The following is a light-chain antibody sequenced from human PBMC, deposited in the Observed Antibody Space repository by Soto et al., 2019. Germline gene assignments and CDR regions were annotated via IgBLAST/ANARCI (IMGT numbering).Light chain of an antibody. CDR1: SSNIGSHT. CDR2: SNT. Sequence: QSVLTQPPSASGTPGQTIAISCSGGSSNIGSHTVNWYQQLPGTAPRLLIYSNTQRPSAVPDRFSGSKSGTSASLAITGLQSEDEGDYYCAAWDDSLNGVVFGGGTKVTVL. J-gene: IGLJ2*01. V-gene: IGLV1-44*01. CDR3: AAWDDSLNGVV.